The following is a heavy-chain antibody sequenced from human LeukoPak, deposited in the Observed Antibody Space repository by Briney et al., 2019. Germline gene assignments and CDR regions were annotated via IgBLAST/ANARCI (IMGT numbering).Heavy chain of an antibody. V-gene: IGHV1-2*02. J-gene: IGHJ4*02. CDR2: INPNNPNSAGT. D-gene: IGHD3-22*01. CDR1: GYTFTGYY. Sequence: GASVKVSCKASGYTFTGYYMHWVRQAPGQGLEWMGWINPNNPNSAGTKYAQKFQGRVTMTRDTSVSTAYMELSRLRSDDTAVYYCARGLGGDSNGYYYEYYFDYWGQGTLVTVSS. CDR3: ARGLGGDSNGYYYEYYFDY.